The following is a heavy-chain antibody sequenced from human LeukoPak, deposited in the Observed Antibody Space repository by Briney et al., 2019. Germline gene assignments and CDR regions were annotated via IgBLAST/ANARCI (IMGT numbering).Heavy chain of an antibody. V-gene: IGHV3-30-3*01. Sequence: PGRSLRLSCAASGFTFSSYAMHWVRQAPGKGLEWVAVISYDGSNKYYADSVKGRFTISRDNSKNTLYLQMNSLRAEDTAVYYCARDRRGQFDYWGQGTLVTVSS. CDR1: GFTFSSYA. CDR3: ARDRRGQFDY. J-gene: IGHJ4*02. CDR2: ISYDGSNK.